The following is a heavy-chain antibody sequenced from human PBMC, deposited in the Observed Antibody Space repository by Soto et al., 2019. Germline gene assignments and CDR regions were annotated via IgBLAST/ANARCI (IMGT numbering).Heavy chain of an antibody. J-gene: IGHJ4*02. CDR2: ISYDGSKK. V-gene: IGHV3-30*18. CDR1: GFTFSSHG. D-gene: IGHD3-16*01. Sequence: VGSLRLSCAASGFTFSSHGMHWVRQAPGKGLEWMAVISYDGSKKYYVDSVKGRFTISRDNSKNTLYLQMNSLRAEDTAVYHCAKDRVESGLGEVDYWGQGTLVTVSS. CDR3: AKDRVESGLGEVDY.